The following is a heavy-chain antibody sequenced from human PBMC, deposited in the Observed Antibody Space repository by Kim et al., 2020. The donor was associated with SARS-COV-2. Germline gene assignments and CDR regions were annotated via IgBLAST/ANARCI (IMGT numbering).Heavy chain of an antibody. CDR3: THDSPGFYGLDV. V-gene: IGHV2-5*01. J-gene: IGHJ6*04. Sequence: SGPTLVRPTQTLTLTCTFSGFSLTTNAAGVAWVRQPPGKAPEWLALAYGNDDKRYSPFLRDRLAITKDSSKKLVVLTLTDMQPEDSGTYYCTHDSPGFYGLDVWGKGTMVTVSS. CDR2: AYGNDDK. CDR1: GFSLTTNAAG. D-gene: IGHD3-22*01.